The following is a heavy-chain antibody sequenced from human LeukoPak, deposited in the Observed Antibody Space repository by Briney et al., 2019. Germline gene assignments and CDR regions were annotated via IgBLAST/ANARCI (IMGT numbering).Heavy chain of an antibody. J-gene: IGHJ6*03. CDR2: ISGSGGST. D-gene: IGHD1-26*01. CDR3: ARDPYSGGYGDYYYYYRDV. V-gene: IGHV3-23*01. Sequence: PGGSLRLSCAASGFTFSSYAMSWVRQAPGKGLEWVSAISGSGGSTYYADSVKGRFTISRDNAKNSLYLQINSLRAEDTAVYYCARDPYSGGYGDYYYYYRDVWGKGTTVTISS. CDR1: GFTFSSYA.